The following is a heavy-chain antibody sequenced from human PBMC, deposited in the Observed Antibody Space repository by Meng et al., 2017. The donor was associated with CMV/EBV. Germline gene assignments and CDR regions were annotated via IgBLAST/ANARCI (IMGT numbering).Heavy chain of an antibody. J-gene: IGHJ4*02. Sequence: QGERVESGGGVVQPGRSLRLSCAASGFTLSSYAMHWVRQAPGKGLEWVAVISYDGSNKYYADSVKGRFTISRDNSKNTLYLQMNSLRAEDTAVYYCARGGGVGALGYWGQGTLVTVSS. V-gene: IGHV3-30-3*01. CDR3: ARGGGVGALGY. CDR1: GFTLSSYA. CDR2: ISYDGSNK. D-gene: IGHD1-26*01.